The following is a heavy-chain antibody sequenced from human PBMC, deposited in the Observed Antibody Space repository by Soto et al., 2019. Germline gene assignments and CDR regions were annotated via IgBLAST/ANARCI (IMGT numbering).Heavy chain of an antibody. CDR1: GYTFTSYA. CDR3: ARDPTVTTYAAFAI. CDR2: INAGNGNT. V-gene: IGHV1-3*01. J-gene: IGHJ3*02. D-gene: IGHD4-17*01. Sequence: ASVKVSCKASGYTFTSYAMHWVRQAPGQRLEWMGWINAGNGNTKYSQKFQGRVTITRDTSASTAYMELSSLRSEDTAVYYCARDPTVTTYAAFAIWGQGTMVTVSS.